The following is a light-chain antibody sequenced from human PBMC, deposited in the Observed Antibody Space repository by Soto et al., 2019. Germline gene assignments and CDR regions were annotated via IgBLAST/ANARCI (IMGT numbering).Light chain of an antibody. J-gene: IGKJ1*01. CDR2: AAS. CDR3: QQFYNWPWT. CDR1: QSISSN. Sequence: DIVMTQSPATLSLSPGERATLSCRASQSISSNLAWYQHKPGQAPRLLIYAASTRASGIPARFSGGGSGTEFSLTITSLQSEDFAIYYCQQFYNWPWTFGQGTKLEIK. V-gene: IGKV3-15*01.